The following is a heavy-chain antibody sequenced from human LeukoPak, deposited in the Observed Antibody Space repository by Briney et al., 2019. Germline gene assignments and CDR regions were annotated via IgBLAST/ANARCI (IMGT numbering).Heavy chain of an antibody. D-gene: IGHD4-17*01. CDR1: GFTFSDYY. CDR3: ARDLRYGDYSLDY. CDR2: ISSSGSTI. V-gene: IGHV3-11*01. J-gene: IGHJ4*02. Sequence: GGSLRLSCAASGFTFSDYYMSWIRQAPGKGLEWVSYISSSGSTIYYADSVKGRFTISRDKAKNSLFLQMNSLRAEDTAVYYCARDLRYGDYSLDYWGQGTLVTVSS.